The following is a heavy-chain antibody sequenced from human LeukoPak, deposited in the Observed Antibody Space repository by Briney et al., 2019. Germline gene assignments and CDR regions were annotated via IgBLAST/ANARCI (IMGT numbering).Heavy chain of an antibody. CDR1: GGSISSSNYY. D-gene: IGHD3-10*01. J-gene: IGHJ5*02. Sequence: SETLSLTCTVSGGSISSSNYYWGWIRQPPGKGLEWIGSIYYSGSTYYNPSLKSRVTISVDTSKNQFSLKLSSVTAADTAVYYCARRGSGNGSGSYFWSVWFDPWGQGTLVTVSS. CDR2: IYYSGST. CDR3: ARRGSGNGSGSYFWSVWFDP. V-gene: IGHV4-39*01.